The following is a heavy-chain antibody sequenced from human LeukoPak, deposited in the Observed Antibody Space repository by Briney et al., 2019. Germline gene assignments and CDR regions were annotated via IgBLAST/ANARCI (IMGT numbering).Heavy chain of an antibody. D-gene: IGHD3-10*01. Sequence: GESLKISCKGSGYXFTSYWISWVRQMPGKGLEWMGRIDPSDSYTNYSPSFQGHVTISADKSISTAYLQWSSLKASDTAMYYCARRNRNYYGSGSRYYYGMDVWGQGTTVTVSS. CDR3: ARRNRNYYGSGSRYYYGMDV. J-gene: IGHJ6*02. CDR2: IDPSDSYT. CDR1: GYXFTSYW. V-gene: IGHV5-10-1*01.